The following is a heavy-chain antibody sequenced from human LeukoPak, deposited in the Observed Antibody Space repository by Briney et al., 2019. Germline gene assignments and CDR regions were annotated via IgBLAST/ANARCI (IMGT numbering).Heavy chain of an antibody. CDR3: ARDLIETYCGGDCHPTLFDY. CDR1: GYTFTSYG. D-gene: IGHD2-21*02. V-gene: IGHV1-18*01. Sequence: ASVKASCKASGYTFTSYGISWVRQAPGQGLEWMGWISAYNGNTNYAQKLQGRVTMTTDTSTSTAYMEPRSLRSDDTAVYYCARDLIETYCGGDCHPTLFDYWGQGTLVTVSS. J-gene: IGHJ4*02. CDR2: ISAYNGNT.